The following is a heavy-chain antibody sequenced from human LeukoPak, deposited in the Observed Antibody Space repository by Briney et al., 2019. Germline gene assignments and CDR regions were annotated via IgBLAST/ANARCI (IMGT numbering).Heavy chain of an antibody. Sequence: ASVKVSCKTSGYSENFYGITWVRQVAGQGLEWMGWISAQHGQTEYAPNSQDRVTMTTDTDTNTAYMELRSLRADDTAVYYCAGSLGYCTSNVCHLKYWGQGTLVTVSS. CDR1: GYSENFYG. CDR2: ISAQHGQT. CDR3: AGSLGYCTSNVCHLKY. V-gene: IGHV1-18*01. J-gene: IGHJ4*02. D-gene: IGHD2-2*01.